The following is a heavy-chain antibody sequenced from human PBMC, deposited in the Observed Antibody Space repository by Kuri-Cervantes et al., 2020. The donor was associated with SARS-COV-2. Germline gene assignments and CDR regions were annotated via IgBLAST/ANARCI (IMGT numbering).Heavy chain of an antibody. CDR3: ARDYDWNYAFDI. Sequence: GESLKISCTASGFTFGDYAMSWFRQAPGKGLEWVGFIRSKAYGGTTEYAASVKGRFTISRDDSKSIAYLQMNSLKTEDTAVYYCARDYDWNYAFDIWGQGTMVTVSS. CDR1: GFTFGDYA. D-gene: IGHD1-1*01. CDR2: IRSKAYGGTT. J-gene: IGHJ3*02. V-gene: IGHV3-49*03.